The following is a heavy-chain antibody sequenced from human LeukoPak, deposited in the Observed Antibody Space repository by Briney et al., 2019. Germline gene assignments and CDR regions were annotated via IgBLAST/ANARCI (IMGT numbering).Heavy chain of an antibody. D-gene: IGHD1-14*01. CDR1: GGSINSGDYY. J-gene: IGHJ5*02. CDR2: IYYSGST. Sequence: SETLSLTCTVSGGSINSGDYYWVWIRQPPGKGLEWIGSIYYSGSTSYNPSLKSRVTMTVDTSKNQFSLKLRSVTAADTAVYYCARVTSRLGWFDPWGQGTLVTVSS. CDR3: ARVTSRLGWFDP. V-gene: IGHV4-39*07.